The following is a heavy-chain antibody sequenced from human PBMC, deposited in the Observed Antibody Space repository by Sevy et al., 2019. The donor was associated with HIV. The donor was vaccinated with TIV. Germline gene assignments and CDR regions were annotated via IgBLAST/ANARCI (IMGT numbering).Heavy chain of an antibody. CDR2: INSDGSST. CDR1: GFTFSSYW. D-gene: IGHD3-3*01. J-gene: IGHJ6*02. CDR3: ARDSYYDFWSGYRDYYYYYGMDV. Sequence: EGSLRLSCAASGFTFSSYWMHWVRQAPGKGLVWVSRINSDGSSTSYADSVKGRFTISRDNAKNTLYLQMNSLRAEDTAVYYCARDSYYDFWSGYRDYYYYYGMDVWGQGTTVTVSS. V-gene: IGHV3-74*01.